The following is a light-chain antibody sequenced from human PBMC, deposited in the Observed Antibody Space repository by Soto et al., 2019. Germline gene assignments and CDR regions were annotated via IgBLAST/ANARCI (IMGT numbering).Light chain of an antibody. J-gene: IGKJ4*01. Sequence: DIQMTQSPSTLSASVADRVTITCRASQSISTWLAWYQQKPGKAPKLLIYKASSLEGGVPSRFSGSGSGTEFNITISSLQPDDFATYYCQQYNNYPLTFGGGTTVDIK. CDR1: QSISTW. CDR3: QQYNNYPLT. V-gene: IGKV1-5*03. CDR2: KAS.